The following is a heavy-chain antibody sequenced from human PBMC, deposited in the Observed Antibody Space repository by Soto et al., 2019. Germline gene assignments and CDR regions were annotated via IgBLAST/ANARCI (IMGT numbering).Heavy chain of an antibody. CDR1: GFTFTTSA. J-gene: IGHJ4*02. CDR3: AALLDLDTAMVVIDY. V-gene: IGHV1-58*01. Sequence: QMQLVQSGPEVKKPGTSVKVSCKASGFTFTTSAVQWVRQARGQRLEWIGWIVVGSGHTNYAQKFQERVTITRDMSTSTAYMELSSLRSEDTAVYYCAALLDLDTAMVVIDYWGQGTLVTVSS. D-gene: IGHD5-18*01. CDR2: IVVGSGHT.